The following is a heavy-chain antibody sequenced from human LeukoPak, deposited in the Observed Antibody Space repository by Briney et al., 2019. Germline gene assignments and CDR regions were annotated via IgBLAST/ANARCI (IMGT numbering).Heavy chain of an antibody. Sequence: KPSETLSLTCAVSGVSISSTEWWIWVRQSPGQGLEWIGGIHRDGRTRYSPSLTSRVSMSIDYSKNQFSLKVSSVTAADTAIYYCGKTDIWFNPIDYWGPGSLVIVSS. CDR1: GVSISSTEW. CDR2: IHRDGRT. CDR3: GKTDIWFNPIDY. V-gene: IGHV4-4*02. D-gene: IGHD3-9*01. J-gene: IGHJ4*02.